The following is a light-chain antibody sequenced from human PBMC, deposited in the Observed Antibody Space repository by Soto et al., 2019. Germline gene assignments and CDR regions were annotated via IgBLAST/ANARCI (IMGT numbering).Light chain of an antibody. J-gene: IGKJ4*01. V-gene: IGKV3-20*01. CDR1: QRISNYY. CDR2: GAS. Sequence: EIVLTQSRDTLSLSSGERATLSCRASQRISNYYLAWYHQKPGQAPRLLIYGASSRATGVPDRFSGSGSGTDFTLTISRLEPEDFAVYYCQQYGSSPLTFGGGTKVEIK. CDR3: QQYGSSPLT.